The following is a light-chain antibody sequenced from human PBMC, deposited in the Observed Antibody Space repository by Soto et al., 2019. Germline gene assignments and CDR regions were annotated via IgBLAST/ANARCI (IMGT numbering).Light chain of an antibody. CDR1: QSVSRR. Sequence: EVVLTQYPDTLSLSPGGRATLSCRASQSVSRRLAWYQQRPGQSPRLLISGASMRASGVPVRFIGSGSGTDFTLTITCLEPEDFAVYYCQQYGGSPITFGLGTRLEIK. V-gene: IGKV3-20*01. CDR3: QQYGGSPIT. CDR2: GAS. J-gene: IGKJ5*01.